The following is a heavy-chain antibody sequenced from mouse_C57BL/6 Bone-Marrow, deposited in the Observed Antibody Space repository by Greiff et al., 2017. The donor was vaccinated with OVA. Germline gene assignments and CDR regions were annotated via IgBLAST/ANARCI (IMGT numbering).Heavy chain of an antibody. D-gene: IGHD2-10*01. Sequence: EVKLVESGPGLAKPSQTLSLTCSVTGYSITSDYWNWIRKFPGNKLEYMGYISYSGSTYYNPSLKSRISITRDTSKNQYYLQLNSVTTEDTATSYCARSYYGTSYWYFDVWGTGTTVTVSS. CDR2: ISYSGST. J-gene: IGHJ1*03. CDR3: ARSYYGTSYWYFDV. CDR1: GYSITSDY. V-gene: IGHV3-8*01.